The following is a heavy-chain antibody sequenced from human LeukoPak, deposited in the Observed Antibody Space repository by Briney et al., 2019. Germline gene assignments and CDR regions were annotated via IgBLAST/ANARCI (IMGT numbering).Heavy chain of an antibody. Sequence: GRSLRLSCTASGFTFGDYAMSWFRQALGKGLEWVGFIRSKAYGGTTEYAASVKGRFTISRDDSKSIAYLQMNSLKTEDTAVYYCTRVGSPARSFDYWGQGTLVTVSS. J-gene: IGHJ4*02. CDR1: GFTFGDYA. CDR2: IRSKAYGGTT. CDR3: TRVGSPARSFDY. V-gene: IGHV3-49*03. D-gene: IGHD3-10*01.